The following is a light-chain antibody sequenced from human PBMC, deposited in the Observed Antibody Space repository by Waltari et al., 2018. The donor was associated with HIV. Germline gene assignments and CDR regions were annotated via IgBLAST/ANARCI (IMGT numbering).Light chain of an antibody. J-gene: IGLJ2*01. V-gene: IGLV3-21*04. CDR3: QVWDSASDHVL. CDR1: NIERKR. Sequence: SSRLTQPPSVSVAPGGTATITCGDHNIERKRVHWYQQEAGHAPVVVLFYDTDRPAGIPERFSGLNSGHSATLIISRVGAGDEADYYCQVWDSASDHVLFGGGTRLTVL. CDR2: YDT.